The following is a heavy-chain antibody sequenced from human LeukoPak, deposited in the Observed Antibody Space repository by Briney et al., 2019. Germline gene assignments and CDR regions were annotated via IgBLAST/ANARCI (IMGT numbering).Heavy chain of an antibody. J-gene: IGHJ4*02. V-gene: IGHV1-2*02. D-gene: IGHD3-22*01. CDR1: GYTFTGYY. CDR3: ARDIRGSSGYSNSNY. Sequence: ASVKVSCKASGYTFTGYYMHWVRQAPGQGLEWMGWINPNSGGTNYARKFQGRVTMTRDTSISTAYMELSRLRSDDTAVYYCARDIRGSSGYSNSNYWGQGTLVTVSS. CDR2: INPNSGGT.